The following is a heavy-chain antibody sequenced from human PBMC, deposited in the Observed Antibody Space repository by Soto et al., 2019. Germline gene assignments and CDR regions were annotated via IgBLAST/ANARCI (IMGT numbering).Heavy chain of an antibody. CDR3: AKPTGTTRYYYNGMDV. CDR2: IIPIFGTA. J-gene: IGHJ6*02. D-gene: IGHD1-1*01. Sequence: QVQLVQSGAEVKKPGSSVKVSCKASGGTFSSYAISWVRQAPGQGLEWMGGIIPIFGTANYAQKFQGRVTITADESTSTAYMELSSLRSEDTGVYYCAKPTGTTRYYYNGMDVWGQGTTVTVSS. CDR1: GGTFSSYA. V-gene: IGHV1-69*12.